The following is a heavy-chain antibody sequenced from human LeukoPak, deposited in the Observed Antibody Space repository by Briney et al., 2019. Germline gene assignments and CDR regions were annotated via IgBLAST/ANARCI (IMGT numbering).Heavy chain of an antibody. J-gene: IGHJ4*02. CDR1: GFTFTSSA. Sequence: GASVKVSCKASGFTFTSSAVQWVRQARGQRLEWIGWIVVGSGNTNYAQKFQERVTITRDMSTSTAYMELSSLRAEDTAVYYCVKRRNLEAVAGTFFDCWGQGTLVTVSS. CDR3: VKRRNLEAVAGTFFDC. V-gene: IGHV1-58*01. D-gene: IGHD6-19*01. CDR2: IVVGSGNT.